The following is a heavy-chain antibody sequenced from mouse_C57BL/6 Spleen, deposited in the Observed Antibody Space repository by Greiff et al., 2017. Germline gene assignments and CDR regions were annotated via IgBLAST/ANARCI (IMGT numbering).Heavy chain of an antibody. Sequence: VHVKQSGPVLVKPGASVKMSCKASGYTFTDYYMNWVKQSHGKSLEWIGVINPYNGGTSYNQKFKGKATLTVDKSSSTAYMELNSLTSEDSAVYYCARDYYGSSSYFDVWGTGTTVTVSS. CDR3: ARDYYGSSSYFDV. J-gene: IGHJ1*03. V-gene: IGHV1-19*01. CDR2: INPYNGGT. D-gene: IGHD1-1*01. CDR1: GYTFTDYY.